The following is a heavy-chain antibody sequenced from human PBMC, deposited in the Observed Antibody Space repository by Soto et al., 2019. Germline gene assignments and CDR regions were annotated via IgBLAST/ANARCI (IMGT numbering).Heavy chain of an antibody. CDR2: ISSGGTSI. CDR3: ARDRNKYSSTWEDYGMDV. D-gene: IGHD6-13*01. Sequence: EVHLVESGGGLVQPGGSLRLSCAASGFSFSNHTMNWVRQAPGKGLEWVSYISSGGTSIYYADAVKGRFTIYRDDAKDSLYLPMNSLRYDDTAGYYCARDRNKYSSTWEDYGMDVWSQGTTVIVSS. V-gene: IGHV3-48*02. J-gene: IGHJ6*02. CDR1: GFSFSNHT.